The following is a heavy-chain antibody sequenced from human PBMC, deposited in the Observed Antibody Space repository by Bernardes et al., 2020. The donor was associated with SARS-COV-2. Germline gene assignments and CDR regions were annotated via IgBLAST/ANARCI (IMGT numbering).Heavy chain of an antibody. CDR3: AKSYYYGSGSYLAY. Sequence: SLRRACAASGLTFADYAMRWVRQAPGKGREWVSGISWNSGSIGYADSVKGRFTISRDNAKNSLYLQMNSLRAEDTALYYCAKSYYYGSGSYLAYWGQGTLVTVSS. CDR1: GLTFADYA. V-gene: IGHV3-9*01. J-gene: IGHJ4*02. CDR2: ISWNSGSI. D-gene: IGHD3-10*01.